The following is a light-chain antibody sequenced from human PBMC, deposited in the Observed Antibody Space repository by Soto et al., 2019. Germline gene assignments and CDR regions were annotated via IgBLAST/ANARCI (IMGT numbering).Light chain of an antibody. CDR1: QSVSSY. CDR2: DAS. J-gene: IGKJ1*01. V-gene: IGKV3-15*01. CDR3: QQHNNWPRT. Sequence: QSPATLDAAPSDPVTVSSRASQSVSSYLAWYQQKPGQAPRLLIYDASKRATGIPARFSGSGSGTEFTLTISSLQSEDFAVYYCQQHNNWPRTFGQGTKVDIK.